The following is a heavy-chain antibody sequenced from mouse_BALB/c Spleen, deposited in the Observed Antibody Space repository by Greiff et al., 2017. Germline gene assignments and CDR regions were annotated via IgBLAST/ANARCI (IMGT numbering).Heavy chain of an antibody. J-gene: IGHJ2*01. CDR3: TRRVFSTVVPYFDY. CDR1: GYSFTSYW. D-gene: IGHD1-1*01. V-gene: IGHV1-5*01. CDR2: IYPGNSDT. Sequence: VQLKESGTVLARPGASVKMSCKASGYSFTSYWMHWVKQRPGQGLEWIGAIYPGNSDTSYNQKFKGKAKLTAVTSASTAYMELSSLTNEDSAVYYCTRRVFSTVVPYFDYWGQGTTLTVSS.